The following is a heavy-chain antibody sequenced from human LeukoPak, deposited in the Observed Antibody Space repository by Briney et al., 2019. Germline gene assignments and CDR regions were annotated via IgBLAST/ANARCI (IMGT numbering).Heavy chain of an antibody. CDR1: GGSFSGYY. CDR3: ARHPASGWFDP. J-gene: IGHJ5*02. CDR2: IYYSGST. Sequence: PSETLSLTCAVYGGSFSGYYWSWIRQPPGKGLEWIGSIYYSGSTYYNSSLKSRVTISVDTSKKRFSLKVTSVTAADTAVYYCARHPASGWFDPWGQGTLVTVSS. V-gene: IGHV4-34*01. D-gene: IGHD2-2*01.